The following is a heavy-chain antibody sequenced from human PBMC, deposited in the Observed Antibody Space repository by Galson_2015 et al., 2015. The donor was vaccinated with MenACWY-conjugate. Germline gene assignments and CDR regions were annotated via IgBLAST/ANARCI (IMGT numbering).Heavy chain of an antibody. D-gene: IGHD6-19*01. J-gene: IGHJ6*02. V-gene: IGHV3-7*03. CDR3: ARVGSGWLYYGMDV. Sequence: SLRLSCAASGFTFSSYWMSWVRQAPGKGLEWVANIKQDGSEKYYVDSVKGRFTISRDNAKNSLYLQMNSLRAEDTAVYYCARVGSGWLYYGMDVWGQGTTVTVSS. CDR1: GFTFSSYW. CDR2: IKQDGSEK.